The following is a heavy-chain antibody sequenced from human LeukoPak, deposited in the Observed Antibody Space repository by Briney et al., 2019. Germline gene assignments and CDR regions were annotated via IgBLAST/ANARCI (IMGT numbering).Heavy chain of an antibody. CDR3: ARGLRQGSAWSWGPKEKSYQYMDV. D-gene: IGHD6-19*01. V-gene: IGHV4-34*01. J-gene: IGHJ6*04. CDR1: GGSFSSHY. CDR2: INPRGST. Sequence: SETLSLTCGVSGGSFSSHYWTWIRQPPGKGLEWIGEINPRGSTNYNPSLESRVTVSADTSRNQLSLSLTSVTAADSAVYFCARGLRQGSAWSWGPKEKSYQYMDVWGTGTTVFVSS.